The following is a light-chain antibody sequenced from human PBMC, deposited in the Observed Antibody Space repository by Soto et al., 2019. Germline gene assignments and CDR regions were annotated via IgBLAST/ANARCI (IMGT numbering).Light chain of an antibody. CDR1: QSVSSY. Sequence: EIVLTQSPATLSLSPGERATLSCRASQSVSSYLAWYQQKPGQAPRLLIYDASNRATGIPAMFSGSGSGTDFTLTISSLEPEDFAVYSCQQRSNWPPLYTFGQGTKLEIK. CDR2: DAS. V-gene: IGKV3-11*01. CDR3: QQRSNWPPLYT. J-gene: IGKJ2*01.